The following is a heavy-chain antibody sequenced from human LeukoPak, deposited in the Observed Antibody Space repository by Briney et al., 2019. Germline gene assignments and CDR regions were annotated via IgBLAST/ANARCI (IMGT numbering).Heavy chain of an antibody. CDR3: AKEWRWLQSGNYFDY. CDR1: GFSFRSYS. D-gene: IGHD5-24*01. J-gene: IGHJ4*02. Sequence: SLSYAASGFSFRSYSIMGVREAAARGRDGVAAISGSGGSTYYADSVKGRFTISRDNYKNPLYLQMTSLRAEDTAVYYCAKEWRWLQSGNYFDYWGQGTLVTVSS. V-gene: IGHV3-23*01. CDR2: ISGSGGST.